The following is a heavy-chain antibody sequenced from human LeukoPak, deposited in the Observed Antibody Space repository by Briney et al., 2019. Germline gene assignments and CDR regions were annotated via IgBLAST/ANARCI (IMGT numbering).Heavy chain of an antibody. Sequence: PGRSLRLSCAASGFTFDDYSMHCVRQAPGKGLEWVAGISWNSGNIGYADSMQGRSTISRDNAKNSLYLEIDSLRPEDTALYYCAKDVDSSWYRDYFDYWGQGTLVTVSS. CDR2: ISWNSGNI. CDR3: AKDVDSSWYRDYFDY. D-gene: IGHD6-13*01. CDR1: GFTFDDYS. V-gene: IGHV3-9*01. J-gene: IGHJ4*02.